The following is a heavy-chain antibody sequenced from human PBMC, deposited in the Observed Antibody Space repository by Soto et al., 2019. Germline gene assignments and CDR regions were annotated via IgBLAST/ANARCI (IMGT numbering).Heavy chain of an antibody. CDR3: VRTPRITMGRGAPDYYMDV. J-gene: IGHJ6*03. Sequence: QVQLVQSGAEVKKPGSSVKVSCKASGGTFSSYTISWVRQAPGQGLEWMGRIIPILGIANYAQKFQGRFTITADKSTSTGYMELSSLRSEDTAEYYCVRTPRITMGRGAPDYYMDVWGKGNTVTVAS. V-gene: IGHV1-69*02. CDR2: IIPILGIA. D-gene: IGHD3-10*01. CDR1: GGTFSSYT.